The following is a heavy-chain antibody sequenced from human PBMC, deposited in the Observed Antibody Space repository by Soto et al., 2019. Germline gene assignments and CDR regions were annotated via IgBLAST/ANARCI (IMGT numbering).Heavy chain of an antibody. V-gene: IGHV3-64D*06. Sequence: SLRLSCSASGFRFRSYAMHWVRRAPGKGLEYVAGIRSIGGDTLYADSVKGRFTISRDQPKNTVFLQMSSLRIEDTAVYYCVKGRSGEYYFDAMDVWGQGTTVTVSS. CDR2: IRSIGGDT. CDR3: VKGRSGEYYFDAMDV. D-gene: IGHD3-9*01. J-gene: IGHJ6*02. CDR1: GFRFRSYA.